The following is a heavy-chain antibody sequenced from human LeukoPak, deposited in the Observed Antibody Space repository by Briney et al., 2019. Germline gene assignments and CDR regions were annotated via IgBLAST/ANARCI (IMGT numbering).Heavy chain of an antibody. CDR1: GFTFSNYG. CDR3: AREGPRGNSQFDY. Sequence: GGSLRLSCAASGFTFSNYGMHWVRQAPGKGLEWVALIWYDGSNKYYTDSVKGRLTISRDNSKDTLFLQMNGLRAEDTAVYYCAREGPRGNSQFDYWGQGALVTVSS. D-gene: IGHD2/OR15-2a*01. CDR2: IWYDGSNK. V-gene: IGHV3-33*01. J-gene: IGHJ4*02.